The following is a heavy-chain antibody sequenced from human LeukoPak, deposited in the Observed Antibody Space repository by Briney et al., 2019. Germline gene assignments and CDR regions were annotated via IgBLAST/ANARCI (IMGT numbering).Heavy chain of an antibody. CDR3: AKLPPYSSGWYRGYYFDY. J-gene: IGHJ4*02. V-gene: IGHV3-23*01. Sequence: GGSLRLSCAASGFTFSSYAMSWVRQARGKGLEWVSAISGSGGSTYYADSVKGRFTISRDNSKNTLYLQMNSLRAEDTAVYYCAKLPPYSSGWYRGYYFDYWGQGTLVTVSS. D-gene: IGHD6-19*01. CDR2: ISGSGGST. CDR1: GFTFSSYA.